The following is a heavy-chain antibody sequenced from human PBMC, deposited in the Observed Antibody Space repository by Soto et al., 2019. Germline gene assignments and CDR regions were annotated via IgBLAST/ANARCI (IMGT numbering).Heavy chain of an antibody. V-gene: IGHV3-72*01. CDR2: TRNKANSYTT. D-gene: IGHD2-8*01. Sequence: GGSLRLSCAASGFTFSDHYMDWVRQAPGKGLEWVGRTRNKANSYTTEYAASVKGRFTISRDDSKNSLYLQVNSLKTEDTAVYYCARGYCSNGVCYRYIDLWGRGTLGTVSS. CDR3: ARGYCSNGVCYRYIDL. J-gene: IGHJ2*01. CDR1: GFTFSDHY.